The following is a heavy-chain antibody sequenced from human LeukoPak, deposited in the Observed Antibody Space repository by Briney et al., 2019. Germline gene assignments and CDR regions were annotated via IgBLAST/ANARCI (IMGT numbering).Heavy chain of an antibody. V-gene: IGHV3-53*01. CDR3: ARGVEPLAANTLAY. CDR2: LYSDGST. D-gene: IGHD1-14*01. Sequence: GGSLRLSCAASGFTVITNDMTWVRQAPGKGLEWVSGLYSDGSTKYEDSVHGRITIFSNNSTNTLDHEMKSRSTDDTAVYYCARGVEPLAANTLAYWGQGTLVTVSS. J-gene: IGHJ4*02. CDR1: GFTVITND.